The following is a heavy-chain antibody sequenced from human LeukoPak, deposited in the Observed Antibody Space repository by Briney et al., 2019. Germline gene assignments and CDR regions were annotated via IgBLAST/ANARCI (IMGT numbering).Heavy chain of an antibody. CDR3: ARVGYSSSWYSYFDY. D-gene: IGHD6-13*01. V-gene: IGHV3-53*01. J-gene: IGHJ4*02. Sequence: PGGSLRLSCAASGFTVSSNYMSWVRQAPGKGPEWVSVIYSGGTTHFADSVRGRFTISRDNSKNTLYLQMNSLRAEDTAVYYCARVGYSSSWYSYFDYWGQGTLVTVSS. CDR1: GFTVSSNY. CDR2: IYSGGTT.